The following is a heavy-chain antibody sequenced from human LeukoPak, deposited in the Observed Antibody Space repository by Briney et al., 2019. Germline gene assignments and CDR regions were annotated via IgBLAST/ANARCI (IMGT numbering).Heavy chain of an antibody. CDR1: GGSFGGYY. V-gene: IGHV4-34*01. CDR2: INHSGST. Sequence: SETLSLTCAVYGGSFGGYYWSWIRQPPGKGLEWIGEINHSGSTNYNPSLKSRVTISVDTSKNQFSLKLSSVTAADTAVYYCARRAIAAAGTGYYYMDVWGKGTTVTVSS. J-gene: IGHJ6*03. D-gene: IGHD6-13*01. CDR3: ARRAIAAAGTGYYYMDV.